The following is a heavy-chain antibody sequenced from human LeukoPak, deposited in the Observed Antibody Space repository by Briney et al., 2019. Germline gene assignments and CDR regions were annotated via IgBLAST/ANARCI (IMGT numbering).Heavy chain of an antibody. J-gene: IGHJ6*03. Sequence: GGSLRLSCAASGFTFSSYWMSWVRQVPGKGLEWVAKIKQDGSEEYYVDSVKGRFTISRDNVKNSLYLQMNSLRAEDTAVYYCARDPLTLYNYYMDVWGKGTTVTVSS. CDR3: ARDPLTLYNYYMDV. CDR2: IKQDGSEE. D-gene: IGHD2-2*02. V-gene: IGHV3-7*01. CDR1: GFTFSSYW.